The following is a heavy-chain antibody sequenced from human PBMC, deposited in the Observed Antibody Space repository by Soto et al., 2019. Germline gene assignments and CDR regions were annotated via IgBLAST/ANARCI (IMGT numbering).Heavy chain of an antibody. D-gene: IGHD5-18*01. CDR2: IKEDGIQT. CDR3: VRGAYINWFDP. Sequence: GGSLRLSCAASGFTFSSYSMNWVRQAPGKGLEWVANIKEDGIQTYYVDSVKGRFIICRDNAKNSLYLQMNSLRVEDTAVYYCVRGAYINWFDPWGQGTLVTVSS. J-gene: IGHJ5*02. CDR1: GFTFSSYS. V-gene: IGHV3-7*01.